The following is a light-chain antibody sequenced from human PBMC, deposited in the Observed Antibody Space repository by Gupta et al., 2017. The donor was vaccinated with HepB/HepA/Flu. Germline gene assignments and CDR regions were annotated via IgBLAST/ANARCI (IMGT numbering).Light chain of an antibody. CDR1: QSLLHSNGYNY. CDR2: FGS. CDR3: MQALQTPRT. V-gene: IGKV2-28*01. J-gene: IGKJ1*01. Sequence: DIVMTQSPLSLPVTPGERASIACRSSQSLLHSNGYNYLDWYLQKPGQSPQLLIYFGSNRASGVPDRFSGSGSGTDFTLKISRVEAEDVGVYYCMQALQTPRTFGQGTKVEIK.